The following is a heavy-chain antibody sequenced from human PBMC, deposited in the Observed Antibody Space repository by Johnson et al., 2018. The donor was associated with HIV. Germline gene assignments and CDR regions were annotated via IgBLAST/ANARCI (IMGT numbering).Heavy chain of an antibody. V-gene: IGHV3-30*03. CDR1: GFTFSSYG. CDR2: ISYDGSDK. J-gene: IGHJ3*02. D-gene: IGHD6-19*01. CDR3: VRDQGSGWPTNAFDI. Sequence: QVQLVESGGGLVKPGESLRLSCAASGFTFSSYGMHWVRQAPAKGLEWVAFISYDGSDKYYADSVKGRLTISRDSSKNTLYLEINSLRAEDTAVFYCVRDQGSGWPTNAFDIWGQGTRVTVSS.